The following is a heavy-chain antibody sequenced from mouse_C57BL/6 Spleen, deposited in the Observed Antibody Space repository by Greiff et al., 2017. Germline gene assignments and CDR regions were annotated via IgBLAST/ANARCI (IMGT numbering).Heavy chain of an antibody. V-gene: IGHV1-81*01. CDR2: IYPRSGNT. CDR3: ARKESRSSGYFDF. D-gene: IGHD1-1*01. Sequence: QVQLQQSGAGLARPGASVKLSCKASGYTFTSYGISWVKQRTGQGLEWIGEIYPRSGNTYYNEKFKGKGTLTADKSSSTAYMELRSLTSEDAAVYFYARKESRSSGYFDFWGKGTTVTVSS. CDR1: GYTFTSYG. J-gene: IGHJ1*03.